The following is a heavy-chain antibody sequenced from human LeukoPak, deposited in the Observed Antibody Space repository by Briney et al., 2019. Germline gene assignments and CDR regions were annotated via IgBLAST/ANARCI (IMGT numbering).Heavy chain of an antibody. CDR1: GYSISSGYY. Sequence: SETLSLTCTVSGYSISSGYYWGWIRQPPGKGLEWIGSIYHSGSTYYNPSLKSRVTISVDTSKNQFSLKLSSVTAADTAVYYCARDWARGYYDSSVYSLYADSGQGTLVTASS. J-gene: IGHJ4*01. CDR2: IYHSGST. V-gene: IGHV4-38-2*02. CDR3: ARDWARGYYDSSVYSLYAD. D-gene: IGHD3-22*01.